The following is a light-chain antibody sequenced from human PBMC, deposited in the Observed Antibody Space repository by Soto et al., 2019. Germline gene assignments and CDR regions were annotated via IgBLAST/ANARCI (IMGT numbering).Light chain of an antibody. CDR3: SSYAGFNVV. Sequence: QSVLTQPPSASGSPGQSVTISCTGTSSDVGGYNYVSWYQQHPGKAPKVMIFEVSKRPSGVPDRFSGSKSGNTASLTVSGLQAEDEADYYCSSYAGFNVVFGGGTQLTVL. V-gene: IGLV2-8*01. J-gene: IGLJ2*01. CDR1: SSDVGGYNY. CDR2: EVS.